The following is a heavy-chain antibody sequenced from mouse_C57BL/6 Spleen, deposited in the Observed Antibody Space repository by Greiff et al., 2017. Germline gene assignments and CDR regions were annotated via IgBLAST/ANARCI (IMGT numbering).Heavy chain of an antibody. CDR3: ARDGGSSYVPPFAY. CDR1: GYSITSGYY. CDR2: ISYDGSN. Sequence: EVKLMESGPGLVKPSQSLSLTCSVTGYSITSGYYWNWIRQFPGNKLEWMGYISYDGSNNYNPSLKNRISITRDTSKNQFFLKLNSVTTEDTATYYCARDGGSSYVPPFAYWGQGTLVTVSA. D-gene: IGHD1-1*01. V-gene: IGHV3-6*01. J-gene: IGHJ3*01.